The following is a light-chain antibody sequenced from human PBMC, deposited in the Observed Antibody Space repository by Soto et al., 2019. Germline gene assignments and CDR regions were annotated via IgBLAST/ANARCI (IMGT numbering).Light chain of an antibody. CDR2: DAS. V-gene: IGKV1-5*01. CDR1: QSSSSW. Sequence: DIQMTQSPSTLSASVGHRVTITCRASQSSSSWLAWYQQKPGKAPKLLIYDASSLESGVPSRFSGSGSGTEFTLTISSLQPDDFATYYCQQYNSYTRYTFGQGTKLEIK. J-gene: IGKJ2*01. CDR3: QQYNSYTRYT.